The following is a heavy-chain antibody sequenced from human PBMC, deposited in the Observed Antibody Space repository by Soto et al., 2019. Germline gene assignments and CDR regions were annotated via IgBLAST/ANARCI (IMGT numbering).Heavy chain of an antibody. Sequence: ASVKVSCKASGYSFTDYHIHWVRQAPGQGLEWLGRINPKSGGTSTAQKFQGWVTMTTDTSISTASMELTRLTSDDTAIYYCARGDSADCSNGVCSFFYNHDMDVWGQGTTVTGSS. CDR2: INPKSGGT. CDR3: ARGDSADCSNGVCSFFYNHDMDV. CDR1: GYSFTDYH. V-gene: IGHV1-2*04. J-gene: IGHJ6*02. D-gene: IGHD2-8*01.